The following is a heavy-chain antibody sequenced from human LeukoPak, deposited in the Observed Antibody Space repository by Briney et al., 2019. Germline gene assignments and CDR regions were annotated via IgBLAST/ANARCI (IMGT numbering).Heavy chain of an antibody. CDR3: ARADFRDCSSTSCYLSRRWFDP. V-gene: IGHV1-18*01. Sequence: ASVKVSCKASGYTFTSYGISWVRQAPGQGLEWMGWISAYNGNTNYAQKLQGRVTMTTDTSTSTAYMELRSLRSDDTAVYYCARADFRDCSSTSCYLSRRWFDPWGQGTLVTVSS. CDR2: ISAYNGNT. CDR1: GYTFTSYG. J-gene: IGHJ5*02. D-gene: IGHD2-2*01.